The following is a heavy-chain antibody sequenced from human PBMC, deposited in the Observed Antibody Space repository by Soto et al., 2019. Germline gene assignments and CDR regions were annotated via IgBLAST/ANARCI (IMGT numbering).Heavy chain of an antibody. D-gene: IGHD2-2*01. J-gene: IGHJ6*02. CDR2: ISYDGSNK. Sequence: QVQLVESGGGVVQPGRSLRLSCAASGFTFSSYGMHWVRQAPGKGLEWVAVISYDGSNKYYADSVKGRFTISRDNSKNTLYLQMNSLRAEDTAEYYCAKLGVIVVVPAAMDGMDVWGQGTTVTVSS. CDR3: AKLGVIVVVPAAMDGMDV. V-gene: IGHV3-30*18. CDR1: GFTFSSYG.